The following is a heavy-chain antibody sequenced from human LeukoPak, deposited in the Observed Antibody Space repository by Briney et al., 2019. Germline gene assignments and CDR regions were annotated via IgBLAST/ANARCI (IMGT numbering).Heavy chain of an antibody. J-gene: IGHJ4*02. D-gene: IGHD3-9*01. CDR2: INHSGST. CDR3: AREGYDILTGYYTDY. CDR1: GGSFSGYY. V-gene: IGHV4-34*01. Sequence: SETLSLTCAVYGGSFSGYYWSWIRQPPGKGLEWIGEINHSGSTNYNPSLKSRVTISVDTSKNHFSLKLSSVTAADTAVYYCAREGYDILTGYYTDYWGQGTLVTVSS.